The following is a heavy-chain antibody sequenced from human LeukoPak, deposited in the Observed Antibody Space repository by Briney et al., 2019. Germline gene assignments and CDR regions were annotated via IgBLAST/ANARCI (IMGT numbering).Heavy chain of an antibody. CDR3: AREVVDTAMPGAFDI. CDR1: GYTFTGYY. D-gene: IGHD5-18*01. Sequence: GASVKVSRKASGYTFTGYYMHWVRQAPGQGLEWMGWINPNSGGTNYAQKFQGRVTMTRDTSISTAYMELSRLRSDDTAVYYCAREVVDTAMPGAFDIWGQGTMVTVSS. V-gene: IGHV1-2*02. J-gene: IGHJ3*02. CDR2: INPNSGGT.